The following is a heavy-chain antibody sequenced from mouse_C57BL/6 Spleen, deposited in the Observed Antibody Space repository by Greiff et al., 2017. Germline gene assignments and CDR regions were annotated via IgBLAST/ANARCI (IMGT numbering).Heavy chain of an antibody. D-gene: IGHD1-1*01. CDR3: ARRYGVFDY. V-gene: IGHV1-42*01. CDR1: GYSFTGYY. J-gene: IGHJ2*01. Sequence: EVQLQQSGPELVKPGASVKISCKASGYSFTGYYMNWVKQSPEKSLEWIGEINPSTGGTTYNQKFKAKATLTVDKSSSTAYMQLKSLTSEDSAVYYCARRYGVFDYWGKGTTLTVSS. CDR2: INPSTGGT.